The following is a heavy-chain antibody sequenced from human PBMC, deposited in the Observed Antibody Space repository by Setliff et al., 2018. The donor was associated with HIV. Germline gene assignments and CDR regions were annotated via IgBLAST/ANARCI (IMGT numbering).Heavy chain of an antibody. CDR2: IIPIVTIA. J-gene: IGHJ6*02. D-gene: IGHD2-15*01. Sequence: ASVKVSCKASGGSFTSYTFSWVRQAPGQGLEWMGRIIPIVTIAHYAQKFQGRVTITADESTSTAYMELSSLRSEDTAVYYCARGRIVVVVAATDYYGMDVWGQGTTVTVSS. V-gene: IGHV1-69*02. CDR1: GGSFTSYT. CDR3: ARGRIVVVVAATDYYGMDV.